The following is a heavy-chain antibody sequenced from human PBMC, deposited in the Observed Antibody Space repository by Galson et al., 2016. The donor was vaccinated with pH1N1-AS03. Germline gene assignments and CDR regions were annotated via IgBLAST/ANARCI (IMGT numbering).Heavy chain of an antibody. CDR1: GFSLNDGGLG. J-gene: IGHJ4*02. D-gene: IGHD3-10*01. V-gene: IGHV2-5*01. Sequence: PALVKPTQTLTLTCTFSGFSLNDGGLGVGWIRQPPGKALEWLGMIYWHDDKHYNPSLQNRLTLTQGVSKSEVVLQMTNVDPEDTATYYCAHRFYGSGASFFDFWGQGIVVVVS. CDR2: IYWHDDK. CDR3: AHRFYGSGASFFDF.